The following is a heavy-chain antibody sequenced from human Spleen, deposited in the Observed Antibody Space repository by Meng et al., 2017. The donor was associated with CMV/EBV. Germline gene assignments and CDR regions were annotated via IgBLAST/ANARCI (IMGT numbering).Heavy chain of an antibody. CDR1: FSGYY. CDR3: ARAYCGSTSCYGYYYYGMDV. J-gene: IGHJ6*02. V-gene: IGHV4-34*01. CDR2: INLSGST. D-gene: IGHD2-2*01. Sequence: FSGYYWSWIRQPPGKGLEWIGEINLSGSTNYNPSLKSRVTISVDTSKNQFSLKLSSVTAADTAVFYCARAYCGSTSCYGYYYYGMDVWGQGTTVTVSS.